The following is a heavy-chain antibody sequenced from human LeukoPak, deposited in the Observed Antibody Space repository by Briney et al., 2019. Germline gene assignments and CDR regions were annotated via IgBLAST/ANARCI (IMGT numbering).Heavy chain of an antibody. V-gene: IGHV1-2*04. J-gene: IGHJ4*02. CDR2: INPNSGGT. CDR1: GYTFTGYY. D-gene: IGHD4-17*01. CDR3: ARGKFDYGDYVDGGRYFDY. Sequence: ASVKVSCKASGYTFTGYYMHWVRQAPGQGLEWMGWINPNSGGTNYAQKFQGWVTMTRDTSISTAYMELSRLRSDDMAVYYCARGKFDYGDYVDGGRYFDYWGQGTLVTVSS.